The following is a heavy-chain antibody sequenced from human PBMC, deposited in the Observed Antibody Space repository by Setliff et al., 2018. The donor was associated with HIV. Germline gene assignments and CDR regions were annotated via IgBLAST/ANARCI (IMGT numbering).Heavy chain of an antibody. D-gene: IGHD2-8*01. J-gene: IGHJ5*02. CDR2: IGGSGVST. V-gene: IGHV3-23*01. CDR1: GFTFSTYA. CDR3: ARYVWSNGPRDL. Sequence: GGSLRLSCATSGFTFSTYAMNWVRQAPGKGLEWVSVIGGSGVSTYYAESVKGRFIISRDNPKNSLYLQLNSLRAEDTALYYCARYVWSNGPRDLWGQGTLVTVSS.